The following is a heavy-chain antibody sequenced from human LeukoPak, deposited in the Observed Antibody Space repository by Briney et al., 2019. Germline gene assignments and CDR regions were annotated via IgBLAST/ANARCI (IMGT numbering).Heavy chain of an antibody. V-gene: IGHV3-53*01. D-gene: IGHD6-6*01. CDR3: VKGSSAARPYFLDY. CDR2: IYSGGST. CDR1: GFTVSSNY. J-gene: IGHJ4*02. Sequence: GGSLRLSCAASGFTVSSNYMSWVRQAPGKGLEWVSVIYSGGSTYYADSVKGRFTISRDNSKNTLYLQMDSLRADDGAIYYCVKGSSAARPYFLDYWGQGTLVTVSS.